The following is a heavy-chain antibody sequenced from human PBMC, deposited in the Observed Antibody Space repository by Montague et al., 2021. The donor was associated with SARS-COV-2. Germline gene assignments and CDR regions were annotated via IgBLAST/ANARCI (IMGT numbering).Heavy chain of an antibody. D-gene: IGHD4-11*01. CDR3: ARMPVGSKYYFDF. V-gene: IGHV6-1*01. Sequence: CAISGDSASSNIATWNWIRQSPSRGLEWLGRTYYRSKWYNDYAESVKSRITIDPDTSKHQFSLHLNSVTPEDTAVYYCARMPVGSKYYFDFWGQGTLVTVSS. CDR1: GDSASSNIAT. J-gene: IGHJ4*02. CDR2: TYYRSKWYN.